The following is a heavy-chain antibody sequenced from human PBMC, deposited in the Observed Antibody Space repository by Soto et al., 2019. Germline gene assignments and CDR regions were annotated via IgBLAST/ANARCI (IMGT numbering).Heavy chain of an antibody. CDR1: GGSISSSSYY. V-gene: IGHV4-39*01. CDR2: IYYSGST. J-gene: IGHJ3*02. CDR3: ARQGRNAFDI. Sequence: KSSETLSLTCTVSGGSISSSSYYWGWIRQPPGKGLEWIGSIYYSGSTYYNPSLKSRVTISVDTSKNQFSLKLSSVTAADTAVYYCARQGRNAFDIWGQGTMVT.